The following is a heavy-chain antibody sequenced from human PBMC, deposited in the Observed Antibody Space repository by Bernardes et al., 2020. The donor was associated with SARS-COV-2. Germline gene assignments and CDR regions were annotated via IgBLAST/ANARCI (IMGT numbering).Heavy chain of an antibody. Sequence: SETLSLTCAVSGGSISSYYWNWIRQPAGKGLEWIGRIYTSGSTNYNPSLKSRVTMSVDTSKNQFSLKLSSVTAADTAVYYCARAELAMVGTYGMDVCGQGTTVTVSS. CDR3: ARAELAMVGTYGMDV. V-gene: IGHV4-4*07. D-gene: IGHD5-18*01. CDR2: IYTSGST. CDR1: GGSISSYY. J-gene: IGHJ6*02.